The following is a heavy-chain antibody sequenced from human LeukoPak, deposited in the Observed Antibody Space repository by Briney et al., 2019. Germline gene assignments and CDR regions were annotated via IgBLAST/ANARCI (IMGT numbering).Heavy chain of an antibody. D-gene: IGHD2/OR15-2a*01. CDR1: GYAFTGRY. CDR2: IKPDSGFT. V-gene: IGHV1-2*02. J-gene: IGHJ4*02. CDR3: STEDKYCKTTTCDDY. Sequence: ASVKVSCKASGYAFTGRYMHWVRQVPGQGLEWMGFIKPDSGFTNYAEKFQDRVTMSRDTSTNTVYMELSSLGSGDTALYYCSTEDKYCKTTTCDDYWGQGTLVTVSS.